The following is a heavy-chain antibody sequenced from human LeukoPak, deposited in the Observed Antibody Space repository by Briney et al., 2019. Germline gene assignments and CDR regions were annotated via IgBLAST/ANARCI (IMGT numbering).Heavy chain of an antibody. CDR1: GFTFSSYA. Sequence: GGSLRLSCAASGFTFSSYAMHWVRQAPGKGLEWVSSISSSSSYIYYADSVKGRFTISRDNAKNSLYLQMNSLRAEDTAVYYCTRVRIAVVSAAIHRFDYWGQGTLGTVSS. D-gene: IGHD2-2*02. J-gene: IGHJ4*02. V-gene: IGHV3-21*01. CDR2: ISSSSSYI. CDR3: TRVRIAVVSAAIHRFDY.